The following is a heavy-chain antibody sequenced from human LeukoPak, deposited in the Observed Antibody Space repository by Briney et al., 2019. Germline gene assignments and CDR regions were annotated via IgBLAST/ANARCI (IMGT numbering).Heavy chain of an antibody. CDR1: GFTFSSYG. CDR2: ISGSGGST. J-gene: IGHJ4*02. CDR3: AKEGITYYYDSSGYGILRY. Sequence: GGSLRLSCAASGFTFSSYGMSWVRQAPGKGLEWGSAISGSGGSTNYADSVKGRFTISRDNSKTTLYLQMNSLRAEHTAVYYCAKEGITYYYDSSGYGILRYWGQGTLVTVSS. V-gene: IGHV3-23*01. D-gene: IGHD3-22*01.